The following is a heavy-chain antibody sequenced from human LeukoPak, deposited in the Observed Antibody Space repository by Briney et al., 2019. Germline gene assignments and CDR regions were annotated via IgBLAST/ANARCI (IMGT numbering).Heavy chain of an antibody. V-gene: IGHV3-23*01. CDR1: GFPFSSYA. J-gene: IGHJ4*02. Sequence: PGGSLRLSCSASGFPFSSYAMIEVRQAPGKGLEWVAGVSGSGYGTYYADPVKGRFTISRDNSKNPLYLQMNRLRAEDTAVYYCAKTLTMILVLRGGFDYWGKGALVTVSS. CDR3: AKTLTMILVLRGGFDY. CDR2: VSGSGYGT. D-gene: IGHD3-22*01.